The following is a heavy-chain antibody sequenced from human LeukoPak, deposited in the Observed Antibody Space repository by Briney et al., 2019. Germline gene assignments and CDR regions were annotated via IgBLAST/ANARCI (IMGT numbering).Heavy chain of an antibody. Sequence: SETLSLTCTVSGGSMSSYYWTWIRQPPGRGLEWIGHIYYTGSTSYNPSLKSRVTLSVDTSKNQFSLKLTSVTAADTAVYYCARGGSIVGATPHDAFDIWGQGTMVTVSS. J-gene: IGHJ3*02. D-gene: IGHD1-26*01. V-gene: IGHV4-59*01. CDR2: IYYTGST. CDR3: ARGGSIVGATPHDAFDI. CDR1: GGSMSSYY.